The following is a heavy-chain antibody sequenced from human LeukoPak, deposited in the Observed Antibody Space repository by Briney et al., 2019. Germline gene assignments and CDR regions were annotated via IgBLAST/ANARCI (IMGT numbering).Heavy chain of an antibody. CDR3: ARDMSSSGIVSGYGFDS. CDR1: GFTFDDYA. Sequence: GGSLRLSCAASGFTFDDYAMHWVRQAPGKGLEWVSSISWSSGSIGYAESVKGRFTISRDNAKNSLYLQMSSLRADDLALYYCARDMSSSGIVSGYGFDSWGQGTLVIVSS. J-gene: IGHJ4*02. D-gene: IGHD5-12*01. V-gene: IGHV3-9*03. CDR2: ISWSSGSI.